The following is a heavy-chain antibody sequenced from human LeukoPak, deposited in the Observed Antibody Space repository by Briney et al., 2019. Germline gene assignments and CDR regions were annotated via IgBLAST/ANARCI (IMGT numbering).Heavy chain of an antibody. CDR2: IKADGSEK. D-gene: IGHD2-2*01. CDR1: GFTFSNYW. V-gene: IGHV3-7*01. CDR3: ARDPCCYSSSWGPYFDY. J-gene: IGHJ4*02. Sequence: GGSLRLSCAASGFTFSNYWISWVRQAPEKGLEWVANIKADGSEKQYVDSVKGRFTISRDNAKNSLYLQMNSLRAEDTAVYYCARDPCCYSSSWGPYFDYWGQGTLVTVSS.